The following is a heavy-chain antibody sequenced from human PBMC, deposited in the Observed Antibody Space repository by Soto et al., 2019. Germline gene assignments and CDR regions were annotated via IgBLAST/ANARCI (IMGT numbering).Heavy chain of an antibody. V-gene: IGHV4-39*01. CDR3: GKVLVGATGHTDSDS. CDR2: IDYNGVT. J-gene: IGHJ4*02. CDR1: GGSIYRSGYY. Sequence: SETLSLTCTVSGGSIYRSGYYWGWIRQPPGRGLEWIGNIDYNGVTYSNPSLKSRVTISRDTSKNQFSLKLTSVTAADTALYYCGKVLVGATGHTDSDSWGPGTLVTVPS. D-gene: IGHD2-15*01.